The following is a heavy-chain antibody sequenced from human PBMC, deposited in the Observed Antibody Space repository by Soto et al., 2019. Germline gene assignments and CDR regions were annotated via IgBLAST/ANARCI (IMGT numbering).Heavy chain of an antibody. J-gene: IGHJ5*02. CDR2: INHSGST. V-gene: IGHV4-34*01. D-gene: IGHD3-16*01. Sequence: SETLSLSCAVYGGSFSGYYWSWIRQPPGKGLEWIGEINHSGSTNYNPSLKSRVTISVDTSKNQFSLKLRSVTASDTAVYYCAVSIRSTGGDWFDPGGQGTLVTVSS. CDR1: GGSFSGYY. CDR3: AVSIRSTGGDWFDP.